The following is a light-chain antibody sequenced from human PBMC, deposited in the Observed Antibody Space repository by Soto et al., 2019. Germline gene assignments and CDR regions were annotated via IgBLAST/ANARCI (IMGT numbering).Light chain of an antibody. V-gene: IGLV1-40*01. CDR3: QSFDNKPHVL. Sequence: QSVLTQPPSVSGAPGQRVTISCTGSGSNIGAGYDVHWYQLVSGTAPRLLIYSNINRPSGVPDRFSGSRSGASASLAITGLQAEDEADYYCQSFDNKPHVLFGGGTKVTVL. CDR2: SNI. CDR1: GSNIGAGYD. J-gene: IGLJ3*02.